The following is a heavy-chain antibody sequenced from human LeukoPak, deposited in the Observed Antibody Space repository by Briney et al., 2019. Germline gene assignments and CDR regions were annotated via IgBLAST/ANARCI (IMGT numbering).Heavy chain of an antibody. CDR3: ARLKTAAGSYYFDY. V-gene: IGHV4-4*02. J-gene: IGHJ4*01. D-gene: IGHD6-13*01. CDR1: GVTISSSNW. CDR2: IYHSGST. Sequence: SETLCLSCAVSGVTISSSNWWSWVRAPAGKVLEWIREIYHSGSTHYNPSLKSRVTISIDKSKNQLSLKLSTVSAADTAVYYCARLKTAAGSYYFDYWGDRTLVTASS.